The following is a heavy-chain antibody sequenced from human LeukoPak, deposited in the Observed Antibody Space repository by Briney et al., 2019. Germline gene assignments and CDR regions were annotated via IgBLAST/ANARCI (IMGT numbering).Heavy chain of an antibody. CDR2: ISAYNGNT. Sequence: ASVKVSCKASGYTFTSYGISWVRQAPGQGLEWMGWISAYNGNTNYAQKLQGRVTMTTDTSTSTAYMELRSLRSDDTAVYYCARDRGPTLDVWALDICGQGTMVTVSS. J-gene: IGHJ3*02. V-gene: IGHV1-18*04. D-gene: IGHD1-1*01. CDR1: GYTFTSYG. CDR3: ARDRGPTLDVWALDI.